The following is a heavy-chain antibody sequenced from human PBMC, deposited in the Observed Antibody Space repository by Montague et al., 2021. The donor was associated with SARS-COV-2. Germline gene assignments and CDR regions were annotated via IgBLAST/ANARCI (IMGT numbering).Heavy chain of an antibody. CDR2: IYTSGSS. CDR1: GGSVSSGSYY. V-gene: IGHV4-61*02. D-gene: IGHD3-22*01. J-gene: IGHJ6*02. CDR3: ARERSADYYDGSGYHSYRYGMDV. Sequence: TLSLTCTVSGGSVSSGSYYWSWIRQPAGKGLDGIGRIYTSGSSNYTPSLRSRVTISADTSKNQLSLRLGTVAAAATAVYYCARERSADYYDGSGYHSYRYGMDVWGQGTTVTVSS.